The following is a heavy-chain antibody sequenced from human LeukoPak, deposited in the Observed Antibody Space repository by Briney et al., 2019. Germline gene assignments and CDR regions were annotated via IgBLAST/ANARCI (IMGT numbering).Heavy chain of an antibody. Sequence: GGSLRLSCAASGFTFSSYAMSWVRQAPGKGLEWGSAISGSGGSTYYADSVKGRVTISRDNSKNTLYLQMNSLRAEDTAVYYCAKKDGYSYGYNYYWGQGTLVTVSS. CDR3: AKKDGYSYGYNYY. CDR1: GFTFSSYA. D-gene: IGHD5-18*01. V-gene: IGHV3-23*01. J-gene: IGHJ4*02. CDR2: ISGSGGST.